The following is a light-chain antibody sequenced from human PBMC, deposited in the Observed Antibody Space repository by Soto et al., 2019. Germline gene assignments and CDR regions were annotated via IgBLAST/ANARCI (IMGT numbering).Light chain of an antibody. CDR3: SSYAATNNIV. CDR1: SSDVGGYNF. CDR2: EVS. V-gene: IGLV2-8*01. Sequence: QSVLTQPPWASWSPGHSVTISCTGTSSDVGGYNFVSWYQQHPGKAAKLMIYEVSKRPSGVPDRFSGSKPGNTASLTVSGLQAEDEADYYCSSYAATNNIVFGIGTKVTVL. J-gene: IGLJ1*01.